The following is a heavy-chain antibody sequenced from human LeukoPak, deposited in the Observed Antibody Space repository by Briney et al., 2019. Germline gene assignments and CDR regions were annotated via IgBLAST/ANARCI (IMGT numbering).Heavy chain of an antibody. Sequence: SETLSLTCTVSGGSMSNYYWSWIRQPPGKGLEWIGYIYYSGSTNYNPSLKSRATISVDKSKNQFSLKLSSVTAADTAVYYCARLSSGWFIDYWGQGTLVTVSS. CDR3: ARLSSGWFIDY. CDR2: IYYSGST. D-gene: IGHD6-19*01. CDR1: GGSMSNYY. V-gene: IGHV4-59*01. J-gene: IGHJ4*02.